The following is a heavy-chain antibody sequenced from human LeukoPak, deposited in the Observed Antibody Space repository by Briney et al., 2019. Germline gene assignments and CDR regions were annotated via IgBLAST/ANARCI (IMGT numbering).Heavy chain of an antibody. CDR1: GFTFSSYA. D-gene: IGHD1-26*01. V-gene: IGHV3-23*01. CDR2: ISGSGGST. J-gene: IGHJ4*02. Sequence: GGSLRLSCAASGFTFSSYAMSRVRQAPGKGLEWVSAISGSGGSTFYADSVKGRFTISRDNSKNTLYLQMNSLRAEDTAVYYCAKDSGPTDDLYFDYWGQGTLVTVSS. CDR3: AKDSGPTDDLYFDY.